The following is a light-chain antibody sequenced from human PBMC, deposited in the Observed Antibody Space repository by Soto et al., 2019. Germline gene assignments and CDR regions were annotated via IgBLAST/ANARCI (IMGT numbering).Light chain of an antibody. V-gene: IGLV2-8*01. J-gene: IGLJ1*01. CDR1: SSDVGVYNY. CDR3: SSYAGSSNV. Sequence: QSALTQPASVSGSPGQSITISCTETSSDVGVYNYVSWYQQHPGKAPKLMIYEVNKRPSGVPDRFSGSKSGNTASLTVSGLQAEDEADYYCSSYAGSSNVFGTGTKLTVL. CDR2: EVN.